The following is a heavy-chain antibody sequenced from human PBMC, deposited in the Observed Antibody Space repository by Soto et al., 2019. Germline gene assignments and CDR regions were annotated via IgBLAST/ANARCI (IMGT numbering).Heavy chain of an antibody. Sequence: VQILQSGGGLEQPGGSLRLSCAASGFTFSNYAMSCNRQAPGKGLEWVSTISETGNTYYPDSVRGRFATSRDNAENTLYLQMSSLRAEDTAVYYCAKQQMGVIRALDYWGQGTLVTVSS. CDR3: AKQQMGVIRALDY. D-gene: IGHD1-26*01. J-gene: IGHJ4*02. CDR1: GFTFSNYA. CDR2: ISETGNT. V-gene: IGHV3-23*01.